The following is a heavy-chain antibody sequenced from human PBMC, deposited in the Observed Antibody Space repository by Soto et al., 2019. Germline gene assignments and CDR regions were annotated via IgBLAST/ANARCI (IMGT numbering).Heavy chain of an antibody. CDR1: GFTFTNYA. D-gene: IGHD1-26*01. CDR3: ARDLWDRSDHAFDF. Sequence: ASVKVSCKTSGFTFTNYALHWVRQAPGQRLEWMGWISAGNGNTEYSQTFQGRVTITRDTSASTVYMELSSLRSEDTAVYYCARDLWDRSDHAFDFWGQATMVTVSS. CDR2: ISAGNGNT. V-gene: IGHV1-3*01. J-gene: IGHJ3*01.